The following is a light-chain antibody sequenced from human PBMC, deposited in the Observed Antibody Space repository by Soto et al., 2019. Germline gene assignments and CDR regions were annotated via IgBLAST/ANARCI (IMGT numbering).Light chain of an antibody. J-gene: IGKJ4*01. CDR2: AAS. CDR3: QQYDSYPLT. V-gene: IGKV1-8*01. Sequence: AIRMTQSPSSLSASTGDRVTIPCRASQGISSYLAWYQQKPGKAPKLLIYAASTLQSGVPSRFSGSGSGTDFTFTISCLQSEDFATYYCQQYDSYPLTFGGGTKVDIK. CDR1: QGISSY.